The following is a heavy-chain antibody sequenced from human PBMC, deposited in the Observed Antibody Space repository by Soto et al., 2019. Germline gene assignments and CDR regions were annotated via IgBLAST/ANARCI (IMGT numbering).Heavy chain of an antibody. J-gene: IGHJ5*02. Sequence: EVQLVESGGGLVQPGGSLRLSCAASGFTFSSYAMSWVRQAPGKGLEWVSAISGSGGSTYYADSVKGRFTISRDNSKNTLYLQMNSLRAEDTAVYYCAKDHLYYDILTGYYMGWFDPWGQGTLVTVSS. CDR2: ISGSGGST. CDR3: AKDHLYYDILTGYYMGWFDP. CDR1: GFTFSSYA. V-gene: IGHV3-23*04. D-gene: IGHD3-9*01.